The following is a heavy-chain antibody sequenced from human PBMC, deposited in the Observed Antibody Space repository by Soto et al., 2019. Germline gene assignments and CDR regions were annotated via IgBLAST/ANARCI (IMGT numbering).Heavy chain of an antibody. J-gene: IGHJ4*02. CDR2: IYHSGST. CDR1: GGSISSGGYS. V-gene: IGHV4-30-2*01. CDR3: ARSEATVLDY. Sequence: SETLSLTCAVSGGSISSGGYSWSWIRQPPGKGLEWIGYIYHSGSTYYNPSLKSRVTISVDKSKNHFSLKLTSVTAADTAVYYCARSEATVLDYWGQGTLVTVSS. D-gene: IGHD4-17*01.